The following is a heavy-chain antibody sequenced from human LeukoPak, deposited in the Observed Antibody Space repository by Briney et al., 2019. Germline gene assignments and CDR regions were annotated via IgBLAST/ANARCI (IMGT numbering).Heavy chain of an antibody. V-gene: IGHV4-34*01. CDR3: ARGVGLGY. D-gene: IGHD2-15*01. J-gene: IGHJ4*02. CDR1: GGSFSGYY. CDR2: INHSGST. Sequence: SETLSLTCAVYGGSFSGYYWSWIRQPPGKGLEWIGEINHSGSTNYNPSLKSRVTISVDTSKNQFPLKLSSVTAADTAVYYCARGVGLGYWGQGTLVTVSS.